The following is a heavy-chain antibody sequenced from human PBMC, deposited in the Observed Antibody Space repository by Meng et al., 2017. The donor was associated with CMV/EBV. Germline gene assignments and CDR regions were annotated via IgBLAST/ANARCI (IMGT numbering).Heavy chain of an antibody. D-gene: IGHD4-23*01. CDR3: ARCRARVVPDY. J-gene: IGHJ4*02. CDR1: GGSFSGYY. Sequence: QLQLPQWGAGLVKPSETLSLTCAFYGGSFSGYYWSWIRQPPGKGLEWIGEINHSGSTNYNPSLKSRVTISVDTSKNQFSLKLSSVTAADTAVYYCARCRARVVPDYWGQGTLVTVSS. V-gene: IGHV4-34*01. CDR2: INHSGST.